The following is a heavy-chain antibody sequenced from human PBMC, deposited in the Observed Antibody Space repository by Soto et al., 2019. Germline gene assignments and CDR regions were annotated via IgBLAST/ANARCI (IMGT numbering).Heavy chain of an antibody. CDR1: GYIFTSYG. Sequence: QAHLVQSGPDVKKPGASVKVSCKGSGYIFTSYGIAWVRQAPGQGLEWMGWISAHNGNTEYAQKFQGRVTVTRDTSTSTAYLELRSLRSDDTALYYCARGRYGDYWGQGALVTVSS. V-gene: IGHV1-18*01. D-gene: IGHD4-17*01. CDR2: ISAHNGNT. J-gene: IGHJ4*02. CDR3: ARGRYGDY.